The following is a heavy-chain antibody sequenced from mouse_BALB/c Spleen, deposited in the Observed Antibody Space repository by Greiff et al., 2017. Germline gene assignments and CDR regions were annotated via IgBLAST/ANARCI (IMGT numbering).Heavy chain of an antibody. CDR3: TRPDGNYWYFDV. CDR2: IRLKSNNYAT. CDR1: GFTFSNYW. J-gene: IGHJ1*01. V-gene: IGHV6-6*02. D-gene: IGHD2-1*01. Sequence: EVKVEESGGGLVQPGGSMKLSCVASGFTFSNYWMNWVRQSPEKGLEWVAEIRLKSNNYATHYAESVKGRFTISRDDSKSSVYLQMNNLRAEDTGIYYCTRPDGNYWYFDVWGAGTTVTVSS.